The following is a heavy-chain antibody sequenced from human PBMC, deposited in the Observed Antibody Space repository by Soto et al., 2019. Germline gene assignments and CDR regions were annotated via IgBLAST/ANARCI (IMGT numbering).Heavy chain of an antibody. Sequence: SVKVSCKASGGTVSSDTISWVRQAPGQGLEWMGRIIPILGIANYAQKFQGRVTITADKSTSTAYMELSSLRSEDTAVYYCARTNMVRGEFDYWGQGTLVTVSS. J-gene: IGHJ4*02. CDR3: ARTNMVRGEFDY. CDR2: IIPILGIA. CDR1: GGTVSSDT. D-gene: IGHD3-10*01. V-gene: IGHV1-69*02.